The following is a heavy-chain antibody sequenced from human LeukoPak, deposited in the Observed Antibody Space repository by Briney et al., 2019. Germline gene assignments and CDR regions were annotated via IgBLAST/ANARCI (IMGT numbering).Heavy chain of an antibody. V-gene: IGHV4-61*02. CDR1: GGSISSGSYY. J-gene: IGHJ4*02. D-gene: IGHD2-21*02. CDR2: IYTSGST. Sequence: SQTLSLTCTVSGGSISSGSYYWSWIRQPAGKGLEWIGRIYTSGSTNYNPSLKSRVTISVDTSENQFSLKLSSVTAADTAVYYCARGGTSYCGGDCYSTYFDYWGQGTLVTVSS. CDR3: ARGGTSYCGGDCYSTYFDY.